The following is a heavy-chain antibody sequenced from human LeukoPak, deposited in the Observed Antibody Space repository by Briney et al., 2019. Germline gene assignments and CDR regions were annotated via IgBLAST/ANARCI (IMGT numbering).Heavy chain of an antibody. CDR2: IGTAGDT. CDR3: AKDQGDGYNFWDH. CDR1: GFTFSSYD. J-gene: IGHJ4*02. V-gene: IGHV3-13*01. D-gene: IGHD5-12*01. Sequence: PGGSLRLSCAASGFTFSSYDMHWVRQAPGKGLEWVSAIGTAGDTYYPGSVKGRFTISRDNAKNSLYLQMNSLRVEDTAAYYCAKDQGDGYNFWDHWGQGTLVTVSS.